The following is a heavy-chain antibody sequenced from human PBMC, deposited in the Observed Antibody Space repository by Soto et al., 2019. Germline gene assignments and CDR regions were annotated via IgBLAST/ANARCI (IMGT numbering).Heavy chain of an antibody. CDR2: ISYDGSNK. J-gene: IGHJ6*02. Sequence: PGGSLRLSCAASGFTFSSYAMHWVRQAPGKGLEWVAVISYDGSNKYYADSVKGRFTISRDNSKNTLYLQKNSLRAEDTAVYYCARDPQHLAPSYYGMDVWGQGTTVTVSS. V-gene: IGHV3-30-3*01. CDR3: ARDPQHLAPSYYGMDV. D-gene: IGHD6-13*01. CDR1: GFTFSSYA.